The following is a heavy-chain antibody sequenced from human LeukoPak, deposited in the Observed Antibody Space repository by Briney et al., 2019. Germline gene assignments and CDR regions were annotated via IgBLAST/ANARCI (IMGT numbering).Heavy chain of an antibody. Sequence: PGGSLRLSCAASGFTFSSYAMSWVRQAPGKGLEWVSAISGSGGSTYYADSVKGRFTISRDNSKNTLYLQMNSLRAEDTAVYYCARDHLMGSGYCSSTSCQIRGGDYWGQGTLVTVPS. CDR1: GFTFSSYA. J-gene: IGHJ4*02. D-gene: IGHD2-2*01. CDR3: ARDHLMGSGYCSSTSCQIRGGDY. CDR2: ISGSGGST. V-gene: IGHV3-23*01.